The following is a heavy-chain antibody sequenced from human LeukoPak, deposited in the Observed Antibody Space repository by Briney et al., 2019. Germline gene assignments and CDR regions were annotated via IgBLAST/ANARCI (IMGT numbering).Heavy chain of an antibody. CDR3: ARRYNWNDAGKGGYYYYGMDV. D-gene: IGHD1-1*01. V-gene: IGHV1-69*13. CDR2: IIPIFGTA. J-gene: IGHJ6*02. CDR1: GGTFSSYA. Sequence: SVKVSCKASGGTFSSYAISWVRQAPGQGLEWMGGIIPIFGTANYAQKFQGRVTITADESTSTAYMELSSLRSEDTAVYYCARRYNWNDAGKGGYYYYGMDVWGQGTTVTVSS.